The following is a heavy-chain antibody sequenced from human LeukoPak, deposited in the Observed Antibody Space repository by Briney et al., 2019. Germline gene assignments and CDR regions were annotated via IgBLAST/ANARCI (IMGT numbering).Heavy chain of an antibody. CDR1: GLTFRNYA. Sequence: GGSLRLSCAASGLTFRNYAITSGRQAPGKGLEWVSSITGGGIGTYYADSVKGRFTVYRDNSKNTLYLQMNSLRAGETGVYYCAKDSLGNAGYCSGGSCYSSSRYFDYWGKGTLVTVSS. CDR2: ITGGGIGT. CDR3: AKDSLGNAGYCSGGSCYSSSRYFDY. D-gene: IGHD2-15*01. V-gene: IGHV3-23*01. J-gene: IGHJ4*02.